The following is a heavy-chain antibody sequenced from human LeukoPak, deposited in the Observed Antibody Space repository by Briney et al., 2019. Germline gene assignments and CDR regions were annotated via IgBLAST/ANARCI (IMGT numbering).Heavy chain of an antibody. CDR3: ARTAIPKNFAY. V-gene: IGHV3-7*01. J-gene: IGHJ4*02. Sequence: GGSLRLSCAASGFTFSSYAMSWVRQAPGKGLEWVANIKQDGNEKYYVDSVKGRFTISRDNAKNSLYLQMNSLRAEDTAVYYCARTAIPKNFAYWGQGTLVTVSS. CDR2: IKQDGNEK. CDR1: GFTFSSYA.